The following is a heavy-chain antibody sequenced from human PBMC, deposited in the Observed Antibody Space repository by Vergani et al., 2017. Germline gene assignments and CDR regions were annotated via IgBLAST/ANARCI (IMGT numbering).Heavy chain of an antibody. CDR2: INPNSGGT. V-gene: IGHV1-2*02. CDR1: GYTFTGYY. Sequence: QVQLVQSGAEVKKPGASVKVSCKASGYTFTGYYMHWVRQAPGQGLEWMGWINPNSGGTNYAQKFQGRVTMTRDTSISTAYMELSRLRSDATAVDYCACGTDYYDRSGSFPYWGQGTLVTVSS. CDR3: ACGTDYYDRSGSFPY. J-gene: IGHJ4*02. D-gene: IGHD3-22*01.